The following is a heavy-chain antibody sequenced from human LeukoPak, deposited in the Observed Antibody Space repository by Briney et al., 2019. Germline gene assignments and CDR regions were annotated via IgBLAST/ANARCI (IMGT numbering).Heavy chain of an antibody. CDR1: GGSISSYY. V-gene: IGHV4-34*01. CDR2: INHSGST. CDR3: ARATDIVVVPAATQYGMDV. Sequence: SETLSLTCTVSGGSISSYYWSWIRQPPGKGLEWIGEINHSGSTNYNPSLKSRVTISVDTSKNQFSLKLSSVTAADTAVYYCARATDIVVVPAATQYGMDVWGQGTTVTVSS. J-gene: IGHJ6*02. D-gene: IGHD2-2*01.